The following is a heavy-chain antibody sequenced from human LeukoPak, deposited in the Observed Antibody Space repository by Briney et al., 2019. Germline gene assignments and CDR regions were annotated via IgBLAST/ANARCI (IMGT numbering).Heavy chain of an antibody. CDR1: GFTFSSFS. V-gene: IGHV3-21*01. CDR2: ISSSSSYI. D-gene: IGHD1-26*01. CDR3: ARSSEGY. Sequence: KSGGSLRFSGEASGFTFSSFSMNWVRQAPGKGLEWVSSISSSSSYIYYADSVKGRFTISRDNAKNSLYLQMNSLRAEDTAVYYCARSSEGYWGQGTLVTVSS. J-gene: IGHJ4*02.